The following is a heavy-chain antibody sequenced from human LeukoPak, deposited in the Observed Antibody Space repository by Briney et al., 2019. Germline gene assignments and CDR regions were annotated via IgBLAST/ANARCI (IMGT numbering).Heavy chain of an antibody. CDR1: DGSLNDYF. J-gene: IGHJ6*03. D-gene: IGHD2/OR15-2a*01. CDR2: IYYRGDT. Sequence: SETLSLTCTVSDGSLNDYFWDWIRQAPGKGLEWIGNIYYRGDTNYNPSLKGRLTVSLDTSKNHFSLKLTSVTAADTAVYYCARGRLFYYMDVWGEGTTVTVSS. CDR3: ARGRLFYYMDV. V-gene: IGHV4-59*01.